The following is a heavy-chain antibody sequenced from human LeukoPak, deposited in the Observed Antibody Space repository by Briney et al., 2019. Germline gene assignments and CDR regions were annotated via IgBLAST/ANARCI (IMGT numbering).Heavy chain of an antibody. V-gene: IGHV4-30-4*01. J-gene: IGHJ5*02. D-gene: IGHD2-15*01. CDR3: ARGPRIVVVVAATHYWFDP. CDR1: GGSISSGDYY. Sequence: SETLSLTCTVSGGSISSGDYYWSWIPQPPGKGLEWIGYIYYSGSTYYNPSLKSRVTISVDTSKNQFSLKLSSVTAADTAVYYCARGPRIVVVVAATHYWFDPWGQGTLVTVSS. CDR2: IYYSGST.